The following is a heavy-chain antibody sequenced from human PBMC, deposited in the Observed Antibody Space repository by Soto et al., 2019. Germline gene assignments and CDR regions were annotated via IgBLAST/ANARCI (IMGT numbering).Heavy chain of an antibody. J-gene: IGHJ5*02. Sequence: ASVKVSCKASGYTFTSYGISWARQAPGQGLEWMGWISAYNGNTNYAQKLQGRVTMTTDTSTSTAYMELRSLRSDDTAVYYCARSPEWLPPEWFDPWGQGTLVTVSS. CDR3: ARSPEWLPPEWFDP. D-gene: IGHD5-12*01. CDR1: GYTFTSYG. V-gene: IGHV1-18*01. CDR2: ISAYNGNT.